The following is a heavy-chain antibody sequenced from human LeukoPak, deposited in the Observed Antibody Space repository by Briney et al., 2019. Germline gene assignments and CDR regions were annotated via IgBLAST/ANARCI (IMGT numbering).Heavy chain of an antibody. CDR3: AKDPGSYYTLNAFDI. CDR1: GFTFSAYS. V-gene: IGHV3-21*01. Sequence: GGSLRLSCAASGFTFSAYSMNWVRQAPGKGLEWVSFISSGSGHIYYADSLQGRFTISRDNAKNSLYLQMNSLRAEDTAVYYCAKDPGSYYTLNAFDIWGQGTMVTVSS. CDR2: ISSGSGHI. D-gene: IGHD1-26*01. J-gene: IGHJ3*02.